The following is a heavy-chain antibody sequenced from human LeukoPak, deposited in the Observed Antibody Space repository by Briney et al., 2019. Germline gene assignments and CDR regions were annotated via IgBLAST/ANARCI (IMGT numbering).Heavy chain of an antibody. CDR2: ISANGGST. CDR3: ASGRGVLRGYDY. Sequence: PGGSLRLSCAASGFTFSDYTLNWVRQAPGGGLEWVSAISANGGSTFYPDSVKGRFTISRDNSKNTLYLQMNNLRVDDTAVYYCASGRGVLRGYDYWGQGTPVTVSS. V-gene: IGHV3-23*01. CDR1: GFTFSDYT. D-gene: IGHD6-25*01. J-gene: IGHJ4*02.